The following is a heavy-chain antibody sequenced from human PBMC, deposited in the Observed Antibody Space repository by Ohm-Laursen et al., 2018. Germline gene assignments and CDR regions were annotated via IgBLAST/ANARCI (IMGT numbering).Heavy chain of an antibody. CDR1: GYTFSTYD. CDR3: ARAVRNQLVSDY. J-gene: IGHJ4*02. V-gene: IGHV1-8*01. CDR2: MNPNSGNTGYSGDT. Sequence: ATVKISCKASGYTFSTYDIGWVRQAAGQGHERMGWMNPNSGNTGYSGDTGYQHKFRGRITMTRDTSISTAYMELSGLTSEDTATYYCARAVRNQLVSDYWGQGTLVTVSS. D-gene: IGHD2-2*01.